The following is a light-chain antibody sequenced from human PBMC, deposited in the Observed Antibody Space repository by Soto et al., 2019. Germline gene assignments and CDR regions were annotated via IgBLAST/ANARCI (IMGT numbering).Light chain of an antibody. CDR2: AAS. CDR1: QSISSW. J-gene: IGKJ1*01. CDR3: QQYYSYPTWT. V-gene: IGKV1-5*01. Sequence: DIQMTQSPSTLSASVGDVVTINFRASQSISSWLAWYQQKPGKAPKLLIYAASTLQSGVPSRFSGSGSGADFTLTISCLQSEDFATYYCQQYYSYPTWTFGQGTKV.